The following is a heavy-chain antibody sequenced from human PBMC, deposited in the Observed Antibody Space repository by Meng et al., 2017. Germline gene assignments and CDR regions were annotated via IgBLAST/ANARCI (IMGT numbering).Heavy chain of an antibody. D-gene: IGHD4-17*01. CDR2: IYHSGST. Sequence: SESLRLSCTVSGYSISSGYYWGWIRQPPGKGLVWSGGIYHSGSTYYNPSLNSRVTILVDTSKNQFSLKLSSVTAADTAVYYCARDRHHDYGDDVGEDYWGQGTLVTVSS. J-gene: IGHJ4*02. V-gene: IGHV4-38-2*02. CDR3: ARDRHHDYGDDVGEDY. CDR1: GYSISSGYY.